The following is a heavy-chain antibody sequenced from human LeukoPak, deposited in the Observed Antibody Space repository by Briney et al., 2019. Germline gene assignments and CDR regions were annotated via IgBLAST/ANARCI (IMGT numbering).Heavy chain of an antibody. V-gene: IGHV1-69*13. CDR1: GGTFSSYA. CDR2: IIPIFGTA. D-gene: IGHD3-16*01. Sequence: ASVKVSCKASGGTFSSYAISWVRQAPGQGLEWMGGIIPIFGTANYAQKFQGRVTITADESTSTAYMELSSLRSDDTAVYYCARVTLRANWFDPWGQGTLVTVSS. J-gene: IGHJ5*02. CDR3: ARVTLRANWFDP.